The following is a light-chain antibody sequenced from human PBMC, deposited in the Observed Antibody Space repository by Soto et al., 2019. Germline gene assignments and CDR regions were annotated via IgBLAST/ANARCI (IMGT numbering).Light chain of an antibody. CDR1: QSVGSSY. CDR2: GAS. V-gene: IGKV3-20*01. CDR3: QQYGSSPPYT. J-gene: IGKJ2*01. Sequence: EIVLTQSPGTLSLSPGERATLSCRASQSVGSSYLAWYQQKPGQAPRLLIYGASSRATGIPDRFSGSGSGTDFPLTISRLEPEDFAVYYCQQYGSSPPYTFGQGTKLEIK.